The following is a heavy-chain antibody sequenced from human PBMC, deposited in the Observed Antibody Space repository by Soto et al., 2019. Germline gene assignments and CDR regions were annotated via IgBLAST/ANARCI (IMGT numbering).Heavy chain of an antibody. CDR2: LMPIFGTA. CDR3: ARGRSSCYGHLQH. D-gene: IGHD2-2*01. J-gene: IGHJ1*01. V-gene: IGHV1-69*13. CDR1: RGHFSSYA. Sequence: SVKVSFKASRGHFSSYAISWERQAPGHGLEWLGGLMPIFGTANYVQKFQGRVRITADESTSTAYMELSGLRSEDTAVYYCARGRSSCYGHLQHWEQCTLVTVSS.